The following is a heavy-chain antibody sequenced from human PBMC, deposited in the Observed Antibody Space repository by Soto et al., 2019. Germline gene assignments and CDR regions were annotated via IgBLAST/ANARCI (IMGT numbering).Heavy chain of an antibody. J-gene: IGHJ5*02. Sequence: SETLSLTCAVSGYSISSGYYWGWIRQPPGKGLEWIGSIYHSGSTNYNPSLKSRVTISLDKSKSQFSLRLISVTAADTAVYYCTREQSDDNYFDPWGQGTLVTVSS. D-gene: IGHD6-19*01. V-gene: IGHV4-38-2*02. CDR2: IYHSGST. CDR1: GYSISSGYY. CDR3: TREQSDDNYFDP.